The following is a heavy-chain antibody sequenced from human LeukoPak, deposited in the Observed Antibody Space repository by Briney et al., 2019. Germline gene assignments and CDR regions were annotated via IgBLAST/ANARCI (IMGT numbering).Heavy chain of an antibody. CDR2: INHSGST. CDR1: GGSFSGYY. Sequence: ASETLSLTCAVYGGSFSGYYWSWIRQPPGKGLEWIGEINHSGSTNYNPSLKSRVTISVDTSKNQFSLKLSSVTAADTAVYYCARRQRGYSGYAQIIYYFDYWGQGTLVTVSS. D-gene: IGHD5-12*01. V-gene: IGHV4-34*01. CDR3: ARRQRGYSGYAQIIYYFDY. J-gene: IGHJ4*02.